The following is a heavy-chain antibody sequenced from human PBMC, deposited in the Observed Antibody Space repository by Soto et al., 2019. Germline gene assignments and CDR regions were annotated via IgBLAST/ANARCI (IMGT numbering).Heavy chain of an antibody. CDR2: LIPILGIA. Sequence: QVQLVQSGAEVKKPGSSVKVSCKASGGTFSSYIISWLRQAPGQGLEWMGRLIPILGIANYAQKFQGRVTITADKSTSTAYMELSSLRSEDTALYYCARFPQTAIVGAAYFDYWGQGTLVTVSS. V-gene: IGHV1-69*02. J-gene: IGHJ4*02. CDR1: GGTFSSYI. D-gene: IGHD1-26*01. CDR3: ARFPQTAIVGAAYFDY.